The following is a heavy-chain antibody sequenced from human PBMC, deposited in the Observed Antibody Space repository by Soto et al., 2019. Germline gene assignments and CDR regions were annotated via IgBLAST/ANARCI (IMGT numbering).Heavy chain of an antibody. J-gene: IGHJ4*02. CDR1: GFTVRSNY. CDR3: ARGHYTSPPGYFDY. Sequence: EVQLVESGGGLVQPGGSLRLSCATSGFTVRSNYMSWVRQAPGKGLEWASLIDSDGDTYYADSVKGRFTISRDNSKNTLYLQMNSLRAEDTAVYYCARGHYTSPPGYFDYWGQGTLVTVSS. D-gene: IGHD2-2*02. CDR2: IDSDGDT. V-gene: IGHV3-66*01.